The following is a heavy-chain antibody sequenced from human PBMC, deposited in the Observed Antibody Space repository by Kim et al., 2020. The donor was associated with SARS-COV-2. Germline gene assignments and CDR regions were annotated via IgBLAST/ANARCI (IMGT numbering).Heavy chain of an antibody. Sequence: SLTSRVTISVDRSKNQFSLKLSSVTAADTAVYYCASRLPLGIAAADAFDIWGQGTMVTVSS. CDR3: ASRLPLGIAAADAFDI. J-gene: IGHJ3*02. V-gene: IGHV4-30-2*01. D-gene: IGHD6-13*01.